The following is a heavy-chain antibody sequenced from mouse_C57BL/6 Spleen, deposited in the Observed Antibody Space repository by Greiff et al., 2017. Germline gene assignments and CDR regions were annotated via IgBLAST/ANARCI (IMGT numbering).Heavy chain of an antibody. Sequence: VQLKESGPGLVKPSQSLSLTCSVTGYSITSGYYWNWIRQFPGNKLEWMGYISYDGSNNYNPSLKNRISITRDTSKNQFFLKLNSVTTEDTATYYCARGGYYGSSYYWGQGTTLTVSS. CDR2: ISYDGSN. V-gene: IGHV3-6*01. D-gene: IGHD1-1*01. CDR3: ARGGYYGSSYY. CDR1: GYSITSGYY. J-gene: IGHJ2*01.